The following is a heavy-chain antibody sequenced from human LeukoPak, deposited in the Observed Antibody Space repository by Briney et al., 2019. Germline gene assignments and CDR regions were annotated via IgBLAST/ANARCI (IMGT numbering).Heavy chain of an antibody. CDR3: ARDRPNYYGSDGHYYRRDGDY. V-gene: IGHV3-23*01. D-gene: IGHD3-22*01. CDR2: ITSRGEST. CDR1: GFTFSGYA. J-gene: IGHJ4*02. Sequence: GGSLRLSCAASGFTFSGYAMSWVRQAPGKGLQWVSSITSRGESTWYVDSVKGRFTITRDNSENTLYPQMHSLRAEDTAVYYCARDRPNYYGSDGHYYRRDGDYWGRGTLVSVSS.